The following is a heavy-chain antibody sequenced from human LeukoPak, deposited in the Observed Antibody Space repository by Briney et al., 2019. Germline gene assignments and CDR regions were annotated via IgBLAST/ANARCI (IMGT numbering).Heavy chain of an antibody. CDR3: ARGRYSSGLRYFDY. CDR2: INSDGSST. D-gene: IGHD6-19*01. Sequence: GGSLRLSCAASGFTFSSYWVHWVRQAPGKGLVWVSRINSDGSSTSYADSVKGRFTISRDNAKNTLYLQMNSLRAEDTAVYYCARGRYSSGLRYFDYWGQGTLVTVSS. J-gene: IGHJ4*02. V-gene: IGHV3-74*01. CDR1: GFTFSSYW.